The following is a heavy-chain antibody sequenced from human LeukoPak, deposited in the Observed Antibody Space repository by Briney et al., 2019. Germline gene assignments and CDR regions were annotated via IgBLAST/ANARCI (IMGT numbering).Heavy chain of an antibody. V-gene: IGHV3-7*03. CDR1: GFTFTSYW. CDR3: ARDLPFYSYDSYFDY. Sequence: PGGSLRLSCAASGFTFTSYWMSWVRQAPGKGLEWVANIKQDGSKKYYVDSVKGRFIISRDNAKNSLYLQMNSLRAEDTAVYYCARDLPFYSYDSYFDYWGQGTLVTVSS. J-gene: IGHJ4*02. CDR2: IKQDGSKK. D-gene: IGHD5-18*01.